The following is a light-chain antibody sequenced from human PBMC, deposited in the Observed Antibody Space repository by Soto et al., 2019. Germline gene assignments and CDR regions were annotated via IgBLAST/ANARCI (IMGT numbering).Light chain of an antibody. CDR2: DAS. Sequence: EIVFTQSPATLSLSPGDRATLSCRASQSVSSYLAWYQQKPGQAPRLLIYDASNRATGIPARFSGSGSGTEFTLSISSLQSEDFAVYYCKQYKEWPPFTFGQGTRPEI. V-gene: IGKV3-11*01. CDR1: QSVSSY. J-gene: IGKJ5*01. CDR3: KQYKEWPPFT.